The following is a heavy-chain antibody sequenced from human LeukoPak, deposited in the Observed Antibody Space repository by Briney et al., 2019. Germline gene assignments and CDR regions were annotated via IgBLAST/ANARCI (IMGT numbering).Heavy chain of an antibody. CDR1: GYSFTGYF. D-gene: IGHD3-10*01. CDR2: INPNNGAT. J-gene: IGHJ4*02. Sequence: ASLKVSCKASGYSFTGYFIHWVRQAPGLGLEWMGWINPNNGATNYAQKFQGRVTMTSDASINTADLELSSLRSDDTAVYYCARATGYPVYGSGSFYFGHWGQGTLVTVSS. V-gene: IGHV1-2*02. CDR3: ARATGYPVYGSGSFYFGH.